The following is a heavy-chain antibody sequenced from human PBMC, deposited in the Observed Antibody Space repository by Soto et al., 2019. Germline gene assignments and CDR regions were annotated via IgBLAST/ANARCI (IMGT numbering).Heavy chain of an antibody. V-gene: IGHV3-23*01. Sequence: GGSLRLSCAASGFTFSSYAMSWVRQAPGKGLEWVSAISGSGGSTYYADSVTGRFTISRDNSKNTLYLQMNSLRAEDTAVYYCAKDTNGDDAFDIWGQGTMVTVSS. D-gene: IGHD3-10*01. CDR2: ISGSGGST. CDR3: AKDTNGDDAFDI. CDR1: GFTFSSYA. J-gene: IGHJ3*02.